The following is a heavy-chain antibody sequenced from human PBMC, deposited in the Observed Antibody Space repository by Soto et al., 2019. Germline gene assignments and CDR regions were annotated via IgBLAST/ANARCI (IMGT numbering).Heavy chain of an antibody. CDR1: GFTFSSYS. CDR2: ISSSISYI. J-gene: IGHJ2*01. CDR3: ARDPGPDWYCDP. V-gene: IGHV3-21*01. Sequence: PGGSLRLSCAASGFTFSSYSMNWVRQDPGKGLEWVSSISSSISYIYYADSVKGRFNISRDNAKNSLYLQMNSLRAEDTAVYYCARDPGPDWYCDPWGRGTLVSVSS.